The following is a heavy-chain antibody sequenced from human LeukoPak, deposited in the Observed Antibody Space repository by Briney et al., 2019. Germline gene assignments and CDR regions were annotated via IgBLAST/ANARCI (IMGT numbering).Heavy chain of an antibody. D-gene: IGHD2-15*01. Sequence: VGSVKVSCKASGYTFTSYGISWVRQAPGQGLEWMGWISAYNGNTNYAQKLQGRVTMTTDTSTSTAYMELRSLRSDDPAVYYCARGGYCSGGSCFGYFDYWGQGTLVTVSS. J-gene: IGHJ4*02. CDR2: ISAYNGNT. CDR3: ARGGYCSGGSCFGYFDY. CDR1: GYTFTSYG. V-gene: IGHV1-18*01.